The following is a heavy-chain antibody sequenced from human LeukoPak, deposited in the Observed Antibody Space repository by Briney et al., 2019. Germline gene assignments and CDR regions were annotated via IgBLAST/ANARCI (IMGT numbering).Heavy chain of an antibody. CDR2: IYHSGST. V-gene: IGHV4-4*02. CDR3: ARDRAFITTVRGVIRNRWFDP. CDR1: GGSISSSNW. J-gene: IGHJ5*02. Sequence: PSGTLSLTCAVSGGSISSSNWWSWVRQPPGKGLEWIGEIYHSGSTNYNPSLKSRVTISVDKSKNQFSLKLSSVTAADTAVYYCARDRAFITTVRGVIRNRWFDPWGQGTLVTVSS. D-gene: IGHD3-10*01.